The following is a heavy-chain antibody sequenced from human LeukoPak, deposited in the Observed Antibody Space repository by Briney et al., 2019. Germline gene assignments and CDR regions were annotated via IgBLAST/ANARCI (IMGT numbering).Heavy chain of an antibody. CDR1: GYTFTSYY. D-gene: IGHD1-7*01. Sequence: ASVKVYCKASGYTFTSYYMHWVRQAPGQGLEWMGIINPSGGSTSYARKFQGRVTMTRDTSTSTVYMELSSLRSEDTAVYYCARALGITGTTQTYYYYGMGVWGQGTTVTVSS. V-gene: IGHV1-46*01. CDR2: INPSGGST. CDR3: ARALGITGTTQTYYYYGMGV. J-gene: IGHJ6*02.